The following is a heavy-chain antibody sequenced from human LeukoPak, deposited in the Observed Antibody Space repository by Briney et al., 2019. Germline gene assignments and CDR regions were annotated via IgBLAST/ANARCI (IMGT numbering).Heavy chain of an antibody. CDR3: ARVVPGGYFDY. CDR2: IIPIFGTA. J-gene: IGHJ4*02. V-gene: IGHV1-69*01. D-gene: IGHD3-10*01. Sequence: ASVKVSCKASGGTFSSYAISWVRQAPGQELEWMGGIIPIFGTANYAQKFQGRVTITADESTSTAYMELSSLRSEDTAVYYCARVVPGGYFDYWGQGTLVTVSS. CDR1: GGTFSSYA.